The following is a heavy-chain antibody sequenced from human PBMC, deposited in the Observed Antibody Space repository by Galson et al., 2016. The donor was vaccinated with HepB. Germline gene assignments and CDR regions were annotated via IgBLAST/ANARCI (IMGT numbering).Heavy chain of an antibody. Sequence: SVKVSCKASGGTFSSYAISWVRQAPGQGLEWMGGIIPIFDTTNYAQKFQGRVTITADESTSAAYMELSSLRSEDTAVYYCARAVSIGYSYDLGSWGQGTLVTVSS. J-gene: IGHJ4*02. V-gene: IGHV1-69*13. CDR3: ARAVSIGYSYDLGS. D-gene: IGHD5-18*01. CDR2: IIPIFDTT. CDR1: GGTFSSYA.